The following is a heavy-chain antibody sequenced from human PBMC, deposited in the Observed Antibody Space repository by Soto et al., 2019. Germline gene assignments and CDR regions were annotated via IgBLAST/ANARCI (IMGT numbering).Heavy chain of an antibody. CDR3: ARGLVCSGGSCLNWFDP. CDR1: GGSFSGYY. V-gene: IGHV4-34*01. J-gene: IGHJ5*02. D-gene: IGHD2-15*01. Sequence: QVQLQQWGAGLLKPSETLSLTCAVYGGSFSGYYWSWIRQPPGKGLEWIGETNHSGSTNYNPSLKSRVTISVDTSKHQFSLKLSSVTAADTAVYYCARGLVCSGGSCLNWFDPWGQGTLVTVSS. CDR2: TNHSGST.